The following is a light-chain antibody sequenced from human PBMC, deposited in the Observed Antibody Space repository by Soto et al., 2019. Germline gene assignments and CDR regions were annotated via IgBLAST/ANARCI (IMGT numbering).Light chain of an antibody. V-gene: IGKV3-15*01. CDR3: QQYDQSTIT. J-gene: IGKJ5*01. Sequence: EVVMSQSPDSLSAPPSSVSTFSCGASRPVRDKLDWYQQKTGQAPRLPIYGASSRALGIPARVSGSGYGTELTFTITGMQNEEFGLYFCQQYDQSTITFGEGTRLEIK. CDR2: GAS. CDR1: RPVRDK.